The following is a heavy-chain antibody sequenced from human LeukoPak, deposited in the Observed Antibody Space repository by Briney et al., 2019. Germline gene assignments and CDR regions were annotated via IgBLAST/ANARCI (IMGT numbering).Heavy chain of an antibody. CDR3: TTDLVTGYSYQDY. CDR2: IKSKTDGGTT. V-gene: IGHV3-15*01. Sequence: GGSLRLSCAASGFTFSNAWMSWVRQAPGKGLEWVGRIKSKTDGGTTDYAAPVKGRFAISRDDSKNTLYLQMNSLKTEDTAVYYCTTDLVTGYSYQDYWGQGTLVTVSS. CDR1: GFTFSNAW. D-gene: IGHD5-18*01. J-gene: IGHJ4*02.